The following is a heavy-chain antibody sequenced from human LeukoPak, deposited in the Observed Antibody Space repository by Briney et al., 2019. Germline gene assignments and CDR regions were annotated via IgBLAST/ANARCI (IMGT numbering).Heavy chain of an antibody. CDR1: GYTFTSYD. CDR3: AREMGPPTGIAAAGIIYYYYGMDV. CDR2: MNPNSGNT. D-gene: IGHD6-13*01. J-gene: IGHJ6*04. Sequence: ASVKVSCKASGYTFTSYDINWVRQATGQGLEWMGWMNPNSGNTGYSQKFQGRVTITRDTSASTAYMELSSLRSEDTAVYYCAREMGPPTGIAAAGIIYYYYGMDVWGKGTTVTVSS. V-gene: IGHV1-8*01.